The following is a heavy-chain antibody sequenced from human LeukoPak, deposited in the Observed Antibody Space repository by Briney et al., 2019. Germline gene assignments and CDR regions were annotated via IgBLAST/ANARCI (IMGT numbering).Heavy chain of an antibody. D-gene: IGHD3-10*01. CDR2: VDPEDGET. V-gene: IGHV1-69-2*01. CDR1: GYTFTDYY. Sequence: ASVKVSCKXSGYTFTDYYMHWVQQAPGKGLEWMGLVDPEDGETIYAEKFQGRVTITADTSTDTAYMELSSLRSEDTAVYYCARIYGSGRGDAFDIWGQGTMVTVSS. CDR3: ARIYGSGRGDAFDI. J-gene: IGHJ3*02.